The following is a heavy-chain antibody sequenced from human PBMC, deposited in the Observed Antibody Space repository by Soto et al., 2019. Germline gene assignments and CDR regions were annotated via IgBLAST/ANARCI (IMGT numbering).Heavy chain of an antibody. V-gene: IGHV4-30-4*01. D-gene: IGHD6-6*01. J-gene: IGHJ6*02. CDR3: ARDGSSLLAPYYYGMDV. CDR2: IYYSGST. CDR1: DGSISSGDYY. Sequence: KTSETLSLSCTVSDGSISSGDYYWCWSRQPPGKGLEWIGNIYYSGSTYYNPSLKSRVTISVDTSKNQFSLKLSSVTAADTAVYYCARDGSSLLAPYYYGMDVWGQGTTVTVSS.